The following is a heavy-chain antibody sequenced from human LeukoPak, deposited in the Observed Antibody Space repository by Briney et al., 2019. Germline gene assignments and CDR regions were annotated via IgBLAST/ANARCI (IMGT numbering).Heavy chain of an antibody. Sequence: GGSLRLSCAASGFTFSSYSMNWVRQAPGKGLEWVSSISSSSSYIYYADSVKGRFTISRDNAKNSLYLQMNSLRAEDTAVYYCARDYPYSYGFPVIDYWGQGTLVTVSA. CDR3: ARDYPYSYGFPVIDY. CDR2: ISSSSSYI. D-gene: IGHD5-18*01. J-gene: IGHJ4*02. V-gene: IGHV3-21*01. CDR1: GFTFSSYS.